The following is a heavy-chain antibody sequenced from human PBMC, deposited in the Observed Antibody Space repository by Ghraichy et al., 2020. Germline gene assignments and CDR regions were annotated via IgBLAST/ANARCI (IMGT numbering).Heavy chain of an antibody. CDR3: ATDIKYDSSGSWFDP. Sequence: ASVKVSCKVSGYTLTELSMHWVRQAPGKGLEWMGGFDPEDGETIYAQKFQGRVTMTEDTSTDTAYMELSSLRSEDTAVYYCATDIKYDSSGSWFDPWGQGTLVTVSS. CDR2: FDPEDGET. V-gene: IGHV1-24*01. D-gene: IGHD3-22*01. J-gene: IGHJ5*02. CDR1: GYTLTELS.